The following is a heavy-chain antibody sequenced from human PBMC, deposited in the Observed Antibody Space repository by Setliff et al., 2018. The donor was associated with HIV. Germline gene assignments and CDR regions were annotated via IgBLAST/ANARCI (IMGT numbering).Heavy chain of an antibody. CDR1: GYTFSSND. V-gene: IGHV1-8*01. CDR3: ARARRDSYDRGRRNHYYIDV. CDR2: MNPNSGNT. D-gene: IGHD3-22*01. J-gene: IGHJ6*03. Sequence: ASVKVSCKASGYTFSSNDINWVRQATGQGLEWMGWMNPNSGNTGYAQKFQGRVTMTRDTSISTACMELNNLKFEDTAVYYCARARRDSYDRGRRNHYYIDVWGKGTTVTVSS.